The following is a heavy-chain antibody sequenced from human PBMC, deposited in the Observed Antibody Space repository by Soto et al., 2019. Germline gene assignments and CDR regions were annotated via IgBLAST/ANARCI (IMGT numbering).Heavy chain of an antibody. D-gene: IGHD3-10*01. J-gene: IGHJ3*02. CDR3: ARHRAQVYYGSGSYQDAFDI. CDR2: IYYSGST. CDR1: CGSIISSSYY. V-gene: IGHV4-39*01. Sequence: SETPSLTCTFSCGSIISSSYYWGWIRQPPGKGLEWIGSIYYSGSTYYNPSLKSRVTVSVDTSKNQFSLKLSSVTAADTAVYYCARHRAQVYYGSGSYQDAFDIWGQGTMVTVSS.